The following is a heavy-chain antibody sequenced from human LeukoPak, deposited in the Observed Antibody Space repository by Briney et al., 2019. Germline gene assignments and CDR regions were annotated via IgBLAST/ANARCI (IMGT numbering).Heavy chain of an antibody. CDR2: ISYDGSNK. CDR3: ARYRGTVAGVDY. Sequence: GGSLRLSCAASGFTFSSYAMHWVRQAPGKGLEWVAVISYDGSNKYYADSVKGRFTISRDNSKNTLYLQMNSLRAEDTAVYCCARYRGTVAGVDYWGQGALVTVSS. J-gene: IGHJ4*02. CDR1: GFTFSSYA. D-gene: IGHD6-19*01. V-gene: IGHV3-30-3*01.